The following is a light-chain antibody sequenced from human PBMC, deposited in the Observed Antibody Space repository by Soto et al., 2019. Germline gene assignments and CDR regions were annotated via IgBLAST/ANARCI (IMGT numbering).Light chain of an antibody. J-gene: IGKJ1*01. CDR1: QTISNF. CDR2: AAS. Sequence: QLTQSPSSLSASVGDRVTITCRASQTISNFVNWYQQNLGRAPRLLIYAASSLQSGVPSRFSGSGSGTDFTLTISSLQPEDFATYYCQQSYNTVWTFGQGTKVDIK. CDR3: QQSYNTVWT. V-gene: IGKV1-39*01.